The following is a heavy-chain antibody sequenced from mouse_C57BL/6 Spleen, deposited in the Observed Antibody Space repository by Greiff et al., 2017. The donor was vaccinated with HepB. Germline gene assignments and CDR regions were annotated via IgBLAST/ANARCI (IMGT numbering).Heavy chain of an antibody. D-gene: IGHD2-1*01. CDR2: INPSSGYT. CDR1: GYTFTSYT. Sequence: QVHVKQSGAELARPGASVKMSCKASGYTFTSYTMHWVKQRPGQGLEWIGYINPSSGYTKYNQKFKDKATLTADKSSSTAYMQLSSLTSEDSAVYYCARIYYGNYADYWGQGTTLTVSS. J-gene: IGHJ2*01. V-gene: IGHV1-4*01. CDR3: ARIYYGNYADY.